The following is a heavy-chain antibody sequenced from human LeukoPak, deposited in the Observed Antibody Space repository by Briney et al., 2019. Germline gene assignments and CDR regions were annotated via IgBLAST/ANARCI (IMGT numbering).Heavy chain of an antibody. Sequence: SETLSLTCAVYGGSFSGYYWSWIRQPPGKGLEWIGEINHSGSTNYNPSLKSRVTISVDTSKNQFSLKLSSVTAADTAVYYCAGGNYYGSGSYYNSPPFFDYWGQGTLVTVSS. V-gene: IGHV4-34*01. D-gene: IGHD3-10*01. CDR3: AGGNYYGSGSYYNSPPFFDY. CDR1: GGSFSGYY. J-gene: IGHJ4*02. CDR2: INHSGST.